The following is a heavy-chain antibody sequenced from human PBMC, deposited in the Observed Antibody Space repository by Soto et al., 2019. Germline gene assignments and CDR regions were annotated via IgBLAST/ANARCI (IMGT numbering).Heavy chain of an antibody. CDR1: GYTLTSYY. J-gene: IGHJ6*02. CDR2: INPSGGT. D-gene: IGHD5-12*01. V-gene: IGHV1-2*04. CDR3: ARGDIVATITRYYYYYGMDV. Sequence: ASVKVSCKASGYTLTSYYMHWVRQAPGQGLEWMGIINPSGGTNYAQKFQGWVTMTRDTSISTAYMELSRLRSDDTAVYYCARGDIVATITRYYYYYGMDVWGQGTTVTVSS.